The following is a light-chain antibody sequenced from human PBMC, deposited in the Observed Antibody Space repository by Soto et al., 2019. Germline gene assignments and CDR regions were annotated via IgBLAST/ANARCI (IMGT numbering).Light chain of an antibody. V-gene: IGLV2-14*01. CDR2: EVS. CDR1: SSDVGGYNY. CDR3: SSYTSSSTRV. J-gene: IGLJ1*01. Sequence: QSALTQPASVSGSPGQSITISCTGTSSDVGGYNYVSWYQQHPGKAPKLMIYEVSNRPSGVSSRFSGSKSGNTASLTISGVQAEDEADYYCSSYTSSSTRVFGTGTKLTVL.